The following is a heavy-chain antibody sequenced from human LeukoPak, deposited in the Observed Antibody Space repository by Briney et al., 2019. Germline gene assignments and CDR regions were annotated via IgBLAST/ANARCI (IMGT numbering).Heavy chain of an antibody. CDR3: ARETGTSGSYYYYGLDV. Sequence: ASVKVSCKASGYSFTDYYLHWVRQAPGQGLEWMGWIDPNSGGTNYAQKFQGRVSMTRDTPNSTAYMGLTRLRSDDTAVYYCARETGTSGSYYYYGLDVWGQETTVTVTS. J-gene: IGHJ6*02. CDR2: IDPNSGGT. CDR1: GYSFTDYY. D-gene: IGHD3-10*01. V-gene: IGHV1-2*02.